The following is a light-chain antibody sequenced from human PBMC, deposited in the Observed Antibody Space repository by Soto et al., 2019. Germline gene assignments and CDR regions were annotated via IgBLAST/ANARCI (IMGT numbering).Light chain of an antibody. Sequence: QSALTQPASVSGSPGQSITISCTGTSSDVGSYKYVSWYQQHPGKAPKLMIYEVSNRPSGVSDRFSGSKSGNMASLTISGLQAEDEADYYCSSYTIRTTWVFGGGTKLTVL. CDR1: SSDVGSYKY. CDR2: EVS. CDR3: SSYTIRTTWV. V-gene: IGLV2-14*01. J-gene: IGLJ3*02.